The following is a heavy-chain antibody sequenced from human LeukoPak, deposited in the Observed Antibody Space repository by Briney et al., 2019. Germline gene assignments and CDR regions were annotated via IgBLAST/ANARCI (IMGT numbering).Heavy chain of an antibody. CDR2: ISYDGSNK. CDR3: ARPPSSMVRGVIPFDY. Sequence: GGPLRLSCAASGFTFSSHAMHWVRQAPGKGLEWVAVISYDGSNKYYADSVKGRFTISRDNSKNTLYLQMNSLRAEDTAVYYCARPPSSMVRGVIPFDYWGQGTLVTVSS. V-gene: IGHV3-30*04. J-gene: IGHJ4*02. CDR1: GFTFSSHA. D-gene: IGHD3-10*01.